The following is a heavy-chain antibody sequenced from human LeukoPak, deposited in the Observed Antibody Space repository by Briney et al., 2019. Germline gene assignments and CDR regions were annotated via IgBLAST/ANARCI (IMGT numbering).Heavy chain of an antibody. J-gene: IGHJ4*02. CDR1: GGSISSSSYY. CDR3: ARDGYYYDSSGYYKLDY. D-gene: IGHD3-22*01. CDR2: IYYSGST. V-gene: IGHV4-39*07. Sequence: SETLSLTCTVFGGSISSSSYYWGWIRQPPGKGLKWIGSIYYSGSTYYNPSLKSRVTMSIDTSKNQFSLKLSSVTAADTAVYYCARDGYYYDSSGYYKLDYWGQGTLVTVSS.